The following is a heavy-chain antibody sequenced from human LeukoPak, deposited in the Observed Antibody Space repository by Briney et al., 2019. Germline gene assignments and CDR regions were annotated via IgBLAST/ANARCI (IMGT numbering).Heavy chain of an antibody. Sequence: PGGSLRLSCAASGFTFSSSWMTWVRQAPGKGLEWVANIKQDGSEKYYVDSVKGRFTISRDNTKNSLYPQMNGLRAEDTAVYYCVRHQGTTFDYWGQGTLVTVSS. D-gene: IGHD1-1*01. J-gene: IGHJ4*02. V-gene: IGHV3-7*01. CDR3: VRHQGTTFDY. CDR1: GFTFSSSW. CDR2: IKQDGSEK.